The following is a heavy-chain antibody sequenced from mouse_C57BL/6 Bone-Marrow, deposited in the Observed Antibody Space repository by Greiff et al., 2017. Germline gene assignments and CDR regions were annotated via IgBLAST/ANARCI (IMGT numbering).Heavy chain of an antibody. J-gene: IGHJ2*01. D-gene: IGHD1-1*01. CDR3: ARFITTVVATPYYFAY. V-gene: IGHV1-64*01. CDR1: GYTFTSYW. CDR2: IHPNSGST. Sequence: QVQLQQPGAELVKPGASVKLSCKASGYTFTSYWMHWVKQRPGQGLEWIGMIHPNSGSTNYNEKFKSKATLTVDKSSSTAYMQLSSLTSEDSAVYYCARFITTVVATPYYFAYWGQGTTLTVSS.